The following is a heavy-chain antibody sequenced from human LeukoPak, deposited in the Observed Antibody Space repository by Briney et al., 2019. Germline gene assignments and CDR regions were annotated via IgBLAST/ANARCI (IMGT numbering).Heavy chain of an antibody. J-gene: IGHJ4*02. D-gene: IGHD3-22*01. CDR2: IYYSGST. CDR3: ARSFRSGYYYYFDY. V-gene: IGHV4-59*01. Sequence: SETLSLTCTVSGGSISSYYWSWIRQPPGKGLEWIGYIYYSGSTNYNPSLKSRVTISVDTSKNQFSLKLSSVTAADTAVYYCARSFRSGYYYYFDYWGQGTLVTVSS. CDR1: GGSISSYY.